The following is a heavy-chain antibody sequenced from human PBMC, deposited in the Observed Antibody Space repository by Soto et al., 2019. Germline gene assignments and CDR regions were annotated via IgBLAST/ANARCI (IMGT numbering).Heavy chain of an antibody. CDR2: IWYDGSNK. V-gene: IGHV3-33*01. CDR1: GFTFSSSG. Sequence: GASLRLSCAACGFTFSSSGMHWVRQAPGKGLEWVAVIWYDGSNKYYADSVKGRFTISRDNSKNSLYLQMNSLRAEDTAVYYCARESIWNNGYSSSYFDYWGQGT. J-gene: IGHJ4*02. CDR3: ARESIWNNGYSSSYFDY. D-gene: IGHD6-13*01.